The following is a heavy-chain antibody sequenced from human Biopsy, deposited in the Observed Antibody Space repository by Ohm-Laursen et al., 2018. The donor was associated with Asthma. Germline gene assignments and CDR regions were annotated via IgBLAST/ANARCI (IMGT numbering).Heavy chain of an antibody. CDR3: ARVVNYDFRSGYWFDP. CDR1: GLSLRNARMG. J-gene: IGHJ5*02. Sequence: TQTLTLTCTVSGLSLRNARMGVTWIRQPPGKALEWLAHIFSNDEKSYSTSLKSRITISKDTAKSQVVLTMSNMDPVDTPTYYCARVVNYDFRSGYWFDPGGQGTLVTVSS. D-gene: IGHD3-3*01. CDR2: IFSNDEK. V-gene: IGHV2-26*01.